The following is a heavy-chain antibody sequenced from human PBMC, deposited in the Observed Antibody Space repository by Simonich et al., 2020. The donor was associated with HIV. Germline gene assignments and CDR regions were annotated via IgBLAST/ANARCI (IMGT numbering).Heavy chain of an antibody. J-gene: IGHJ4*02. V-gene: IGHV4-38-2*02. Sequence: QVQLQESGPGLVKPSETLSLICNVSGYSISSGYFWGWIPQPPGKGLEWIGSPYRRGTTYYNPSLKSRITISVDTSKNQFSLKMTSVTAADTALYYCARAHQNILFDNWGLGTLVTVSS. CDR1: GYSISSGYF. D-gene: IGHD2-15*01. CDR2: PYRRGTT. CDR3: ARAHQNILFDN.